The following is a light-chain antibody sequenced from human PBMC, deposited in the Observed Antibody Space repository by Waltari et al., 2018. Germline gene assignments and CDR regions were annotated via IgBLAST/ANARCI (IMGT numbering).Light chain of an antibody. CDR3: CSYAGSYTWV. CDR1: SSDVGGYNY. CDR2: DVS. J-gene: IGLJ3*02. V-gene: IGLV2-11*01. Sequence: QSALTQPRSVSGSPGQSVTISCTGTSSDVGGYNYVSWYQQHPGKAPKLMIYDVSKRPSGVPGRFSGSKSGNTASLTISGLQAEEEADYYCCSYAGSYTWVFGGGTKLTVL.